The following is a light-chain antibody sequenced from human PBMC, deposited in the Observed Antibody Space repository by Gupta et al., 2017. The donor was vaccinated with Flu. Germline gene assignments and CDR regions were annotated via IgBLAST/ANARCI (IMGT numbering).Light chain of an antibody. V-gene: IGKV4-1*01. CDR1: HRCRDSYNDNNV. CDR3: QHKNSSPWT. J-gene: IGKJ1*01. CDR2: WAS. Sequence: SLGVMSAFNCSTSHRCRDSYNDNNVLVGYQQRPGQPPKLLIYWASTRNCGVPDSFSGRGAGTDFTLTISSRQAEDVAVYYCQHKNSSPWTFGQGTKVEIK.